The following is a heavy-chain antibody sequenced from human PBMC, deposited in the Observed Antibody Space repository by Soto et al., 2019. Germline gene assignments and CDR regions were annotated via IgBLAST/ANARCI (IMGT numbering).Heavy chain of an antibody. CDR2: ISGSSSYI. Sequence: GGSLRLSCAASGFTFSSYSMNWVRQAPGKGLEWVSSISGSSSYIYYADSVKGRFTISRDNAKNSLYLQMNSLRAEDTAVYYCARVYCSGGSCYAGSFLDYWGQGTLVTVSS. D-gene: IGHD2-15*01. CDR3: ARVYCSGGSCYAGSFLDY. CDR1: GFTFSSYS. V-gene: IGHV3-21*01. J-gene: IGHJ4*02.